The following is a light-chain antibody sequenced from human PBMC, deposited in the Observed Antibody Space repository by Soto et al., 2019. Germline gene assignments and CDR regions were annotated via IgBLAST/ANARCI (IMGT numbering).Light chain of an antibody. CDR3: MQDTHFHRT. J-gene: IGKJ1*01. CDR1: QSLAHSDGNTY. CDR2: KVS. V-gene: IGKV2-24*01. Sequence: DVVMTQTPLSSPVTLGQPASLSCRSSQSLAHSDGNTYLSWLQQRPGQPPRLLIYKVSNRLSGVPDRFSASGAETDFALKISRVEAEDVGLYYCMQDTHFHRTSGQGPKVHI.